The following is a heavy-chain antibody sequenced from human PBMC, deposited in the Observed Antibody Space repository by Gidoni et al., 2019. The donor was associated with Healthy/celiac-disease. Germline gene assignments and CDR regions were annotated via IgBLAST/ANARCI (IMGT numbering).Heavy chain of an antibody. CDR2: IIPIFGTA. Sequence: QVQLVQSGAEVTKPGSSVKVSCKASGGPFSSYASSWVRQAPGQGLEWMGGIIPIFGTANYAQKFQGRVTITADKSTSTAYMELSSLRSEDTAVYYCASAGGPAIRYYFDYWGQGTLVTVSS. CDR3: ASAGGPAIRYYFDY. V-gene: IGHV1-69*06. J-gene: IGHJ4*02. CDR1: GGPFSSYA. D-gene: IGHD5-18*01.